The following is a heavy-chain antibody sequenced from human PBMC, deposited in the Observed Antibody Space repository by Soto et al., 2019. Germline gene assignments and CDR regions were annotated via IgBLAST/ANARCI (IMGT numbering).Heavy chain of an antibody. CDR1: GFTFINYA. CDR3: AKTDAYYDFWSGYYFDY. V-gene: IGHV3-23*01. CDR2: ISGGGGST. Sequence: GGSLRLSCAASGFTFINYAMTWVRQAPGKGLEWVSGISGGGGSTYYADSVKGRFTISRDNSKNTLYLQMNSLRAEDTAVYYCAKTDAYYDFWSGYYFDYWGQGTLVTVSS. D-gene: IGHD3-3*01. J-gene: IGHJ4*02.